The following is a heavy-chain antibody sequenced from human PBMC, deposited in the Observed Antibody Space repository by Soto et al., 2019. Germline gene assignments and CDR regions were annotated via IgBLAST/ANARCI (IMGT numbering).Heavy chain of an antibody. CDR2: IKTKTDGGTT. CDR1: GFTFSKVW. Sequence: LRLSCAASGFTFSKVWMSWVRQAPGKGLEWVGRIKTKTDGGTTDYGAPVNGRFTISRDDSKNALYLQMDSLKTEDTAVYYCTTVDDFWSGYYNYYYYDMDVWGQGTTVTVSS. CDR3: TTVDDFWSGYYNYYYYDMDV. V-gene: IGHV3-15*01. D-gene: IGHD3-3*01. J-gene: IGHJ6*02.